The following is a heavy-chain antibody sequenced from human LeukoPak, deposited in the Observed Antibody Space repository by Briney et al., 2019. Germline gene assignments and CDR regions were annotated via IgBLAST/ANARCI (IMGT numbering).Heavy chain of an antibody. CDR3: TRHGSSSSGNY. Sequence: GGSLRLSCAASGFTFSGSAMHWVRQASGKGLEWVGRIRSKANSYATAYAASVKGRFTTSRDDSKNTAYLQMNSLKTEDTAVYYCTRHGSSSSGNYWGQGTLVTVSS. CDR2: IRSKANSYAT. V-gene: IGHV3-73*01. J-gene: IGHJ4*02. D-gene: IGHD6-6*01. CDR1: GFTFSGSA.